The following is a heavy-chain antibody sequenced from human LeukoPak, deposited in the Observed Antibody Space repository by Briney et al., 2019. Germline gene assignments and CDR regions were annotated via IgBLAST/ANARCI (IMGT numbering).Heavy chain of an antibody. V-gene: IGHV1-8*01. CDR2: MNPNSDNT. CDR3: ARVYDSSGHYPIDY. J-gene: IGHJ4*02. Sequence: RASVKVSCKASGYTFTSYDINWVRQATGQGLEWMGWMNPNSDNTGYARKFQGRVTITRNTSISTAYMELSSLGSEDTAVYYCARVYDSSGHYPIDYWGQGTLVTVSS. D-gene: IGHD3-22*01. CDR1: GYTFTSYD.